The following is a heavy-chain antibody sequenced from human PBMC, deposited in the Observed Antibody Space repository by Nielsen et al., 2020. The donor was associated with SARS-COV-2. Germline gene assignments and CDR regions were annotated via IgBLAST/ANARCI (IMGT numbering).Heavy chain of an antibody. Sequence: ASVKVSCKASGYTFTSYAMHWVRQAPGQRLEWMGWINAGNGNTKYSQKFQGRVTITRDTSASTAYMELSSLRSEDTAVYYCARDENKWEPFFNWFDPWGQGTLVTVSS. D-gene: IGHD1-26*01. CDR1: GYTFTSYA. CDR3: ARDENKWEPFFNWFDP. V-gene: IGHV1-3*01. J-gene: IGHJ5*02. CDR2: INAGNGNT.